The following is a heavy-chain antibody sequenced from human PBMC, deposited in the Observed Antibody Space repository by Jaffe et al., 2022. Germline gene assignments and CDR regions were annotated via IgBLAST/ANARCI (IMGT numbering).Heavy chain of an antibody. V-gene: IGHV1-3*01. CDR2: INPGNGNT. D-gene: IGHD2-15*01. CDR1: GYTFTSYG. J-gene: IGHJ4*02. Sequence: QVQLVQSGTEVKNPGASVKVSCKASGYTFTSYGIHWVRQAPGQRLEWMGWINPGNGNTKYSQNFQGRFTITRDTSASTAYMELSSLRSEDSAVYYCARVYLVRTPRTYFDHWGQGTLVTVSS. CDR3: ARVYLVRTPRTYFDH.